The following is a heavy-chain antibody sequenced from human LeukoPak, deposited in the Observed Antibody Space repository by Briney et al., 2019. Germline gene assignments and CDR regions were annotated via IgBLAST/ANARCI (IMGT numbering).Heavy chain of an antibody. CDR1: RFTFSSYS. CDR3: ASADSSGPFDY. CDR2: ISSNNRTM. D-gene: IGHD3-22*01. V-gene: IGHV3-48*01. J-gene: IGHJ4*02. Sequence: GGSLRLSCAASRFTFSSYSMNWVRQAPGKGLEWVSYISSNNRTMYYADSVKGRFTISRDNAKNSLYLQMNSLRGEDTAVYYCASADSSGPFDYWGQGTLVTVSS.